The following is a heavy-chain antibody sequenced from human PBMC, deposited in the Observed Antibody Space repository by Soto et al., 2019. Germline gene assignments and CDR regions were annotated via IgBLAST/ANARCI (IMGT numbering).Heavy chain of an antibody. J-gene: IGHJ4*02. CDR3: ARGGWCYDILTGYYPQYYFDY. CDR2: INAGNGNT. D-gene: IGHD3-9*01. Sequence: QVQLVQSGAEVKKPGASVKVSCKASGYTFTSYAMHWVRQAPGQRLEWMGWINAGNGNTKYSQKFQGRVTITRDTSASTAYMELSSLRSEDTAVYYCARGGWCYDILTGYYPQYYFDYWGQGTLVTVSS. V-gene: IGHV1-3*01. CDR1: GYTFTSYA.